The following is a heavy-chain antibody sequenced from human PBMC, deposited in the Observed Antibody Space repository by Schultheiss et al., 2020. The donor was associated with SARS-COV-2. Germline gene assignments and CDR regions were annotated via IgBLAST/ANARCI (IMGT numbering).Heavy chain of an antibody. J-gene: IGHJ4*02. CDR3: AKEHSSSSLWYFDS. D-gene: IGHD6-6*01. V-gene: IGHV3-53*01. Sequence: GGSLRLSCAASGFTVSSNYMSWVRQAPGKGLEWVSVIYSGGSTYYADSVKGRFTISRDNSKNTLYLQMNSLRAEDTAVYYCAKEHSSSSLWYFDSWGQGTLVTVSS. CDR2: IYSGGST. CDR1: GFTVSSNY.